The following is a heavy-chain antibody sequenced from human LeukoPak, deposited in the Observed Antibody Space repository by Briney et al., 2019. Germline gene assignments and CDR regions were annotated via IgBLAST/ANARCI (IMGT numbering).Heavy chain of an antibody. Sequence: PGGSLRLSCAASGFTVSSKYMSWVRQAPGKGLAWVSVIYSGGSTYYADSVKGRFTISRDNSKNTLYLQMNSLRAEDTAVYYCARDPGYSYGSYYGMDVWGQGTTVTVSS. D-gene: IGHD5-18*01. CDR3: ARDPGYSYGSYYGMDV. V-gene: IGHV3-66*02. CDR2: IYSGGST. J-gene: IGHJ6*02. CDR1: GFTVSSKY.